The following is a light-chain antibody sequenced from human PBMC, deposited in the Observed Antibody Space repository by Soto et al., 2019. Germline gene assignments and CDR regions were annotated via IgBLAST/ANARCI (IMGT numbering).Light chain of an antibody. Sequence: DLVMTQSPLSLPVTPGEPASISCRSSQSLLHSNGYNYLDWYLQKPGQSPQLLIYLGSNRASGVPDRFSGSGSGTDFTLKISRVEAEDVGLYYCMQAQQTLFGQGTRLEIK. CDR1: QSLLHSNGYNY. CDR3: MQAQQTL. J-gene: IGKJ5*01. V-gene: IGKV2-28*01. CDR2: LGS.